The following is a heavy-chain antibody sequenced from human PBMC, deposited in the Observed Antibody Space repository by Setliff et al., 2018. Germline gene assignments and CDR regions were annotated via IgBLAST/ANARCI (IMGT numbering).Heavy chain of an antibody. D-gene: IGHD4-4*01. CDR3: ARDMGQQYYFES. Sequence: PSETLSLTCSVSGGSISSGSHYWGRIRQPPGKGLEWIGSIYYTGSTYYNPSLNSRVTMSVDTSKRLFSLKLGSATAADTAVYYCARDMGQQYYFESCGLGTLGTASS. CDR2: IYYTGST. V-gene: IGHV4-39*07. CDR1: GGSISSGSHY. J-gene: IGHJ4*02.